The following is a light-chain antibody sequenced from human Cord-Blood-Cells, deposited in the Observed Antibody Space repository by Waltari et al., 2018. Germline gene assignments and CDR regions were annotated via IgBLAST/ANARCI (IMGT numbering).Light chain of an antibody. CDR3: SSYTSSSTYV. CDR1: SSDGGGYNY. Sequence: QSALTQPASVSGSPAQSITISCTGTSSDGGGYNYVSWYKLHPGKAPKLMIYEVSNRPSGVSNRFSGSKSGNTASLTISRLQAEDEADYYCSSYTSSSTYVFGTGTKVTVL. CDR2: EVS. V-gene: IGLV2-14*01. J-gene: IGLJ1*01.